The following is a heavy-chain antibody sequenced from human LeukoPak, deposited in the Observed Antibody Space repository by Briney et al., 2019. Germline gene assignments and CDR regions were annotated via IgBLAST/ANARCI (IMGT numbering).Heavy chain of an antibody. CDR2: INHSGST. CDR3: ARDSRYSYSYYYFDY. D-gene: IGHD5-18*01. V-gene: IGHV4-34*01. Sequence: SETLSLTCAVYGGSFSGYYWSWIRQPPGKGLEWIGEINHSGSTNYNPSLKSRVTISVDTSKNQFSLKLSSVTAADTAVYYCARDSRYSYSYYYFDYWGQGTLVTVSS. CDR1: GGSFSGYY. J-gene: IGHJ4*02.